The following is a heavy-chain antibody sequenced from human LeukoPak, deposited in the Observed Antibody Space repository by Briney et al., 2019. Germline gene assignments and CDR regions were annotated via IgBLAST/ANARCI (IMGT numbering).Heavy chain of an antibody. J-gene: IGHJ6*03. V-gene: IGHV4-59*01. CDR1: GGSISSYY. Sequence: SETLSLTCTVSGGSISSYYCSWIRQPPGKGLEWIGYIYYSGSTNYSPSLKSRVTISVDTSKNQFSLKLSSVTAADTAVYYCARVGSWPNYYYYYMDVWGKGTTVTVSS. CDR2: IYYSGST. CDR3: ARVGSWPNYYYYYMDV. D-gene: IGHD1-26*01.